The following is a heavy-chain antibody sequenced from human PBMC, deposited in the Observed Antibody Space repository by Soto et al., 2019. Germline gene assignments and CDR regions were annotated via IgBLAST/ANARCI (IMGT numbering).Heavy chain of an antibody. CDR1: GFTFSSYA. J-gene: IGHJ4*02. CDR2: ISGGGDGT. V-gene: IGHV3-23*01. Sequence: EVQLLESGGGLVQPGGSLRLSCAASGFTFSSYAISWVRLAPGKGLEWVSAISGGGDGTYYADSVRGRFTIPRDNSANTLYLQMNSLRAEDTAVYYCAKEPRIVGASYFDYWGQGTLVTVSS. D-gene: IGHD1-26*01. CDR3: AKEPRIVGASYFDY.